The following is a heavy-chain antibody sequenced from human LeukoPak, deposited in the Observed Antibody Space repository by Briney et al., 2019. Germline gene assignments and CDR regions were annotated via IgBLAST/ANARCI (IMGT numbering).Heavy chain of an antibody. V-gene: IGHV1-24*01. D-gene: IGHD5-18*01. CDR3: ATGRGYSYGLPWFDP. CDR1: GYTLTELS. CDR2: FDPEDGET. Sequence: ASVKVSDNVSGYTLTELSMHWVRQAPGKGLEWMGGFDPEDGETIYAQKFQGRVTMTEDTSTDTAYMELSSLRSEDTAVYYCATGRGYSYGLPWFDPWGQGTMVTVSS. J-gene: IGHJ5*02.